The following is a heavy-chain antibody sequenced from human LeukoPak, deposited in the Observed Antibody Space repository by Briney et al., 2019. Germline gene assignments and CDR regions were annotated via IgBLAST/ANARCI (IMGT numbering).Heavy chain of an antibody. J-gene: IGHJ6*02. Sequence: SQTLSLTCTVSGGSISSGDYYWSWIRQPPGKGLEWIGYIYYSGSTNYNPSLKSRVTISVDTSKNQFSLKLSSVTAADTAVYYCARDPGDYDYYGMDVWGQGTTVTVSS. V-gene: IGHV4-30-4*01. D-gene: IGHD4-17*01. CDR3: ARDPGDYDYYGMDV. CDR1: GGSISSGDYY. CDR2: IYYSGST.